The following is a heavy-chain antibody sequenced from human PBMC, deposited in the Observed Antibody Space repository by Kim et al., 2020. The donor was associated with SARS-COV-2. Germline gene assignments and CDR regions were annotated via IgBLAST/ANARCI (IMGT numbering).Heavy chain of an antibody. D-gene: IGHD1-1*01. J-gene: IGHJ6*02. Sequence: GGSLRLSCAASGFTFNTYALNWVRQAPGKGLEWVSSISRSGDTSYYADSLKGRFTISRDNSKNTLYLQMNSLRAEDTVVYYCARGVLYGMDVWGQGTTVTVSS. V-gene: IGHV3-23*01. CDR1: GFTFNTYA. CDR3: ARGVLYGMDV. CDR2: ISRSGDTS.